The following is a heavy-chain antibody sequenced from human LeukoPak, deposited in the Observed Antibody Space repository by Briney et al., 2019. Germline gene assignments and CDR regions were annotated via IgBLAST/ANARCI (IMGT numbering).Heavy chain of an antibody. CDR1: GFTFSNYA. J-gene: IGHJ4*02. V-gene: IGHV3-23*01. CDR3: APSAFDY. CDR2: ISDSGGST. Sequence: GGSLRLSCAASGFTFSNYAMSWVRQAPGKGLEWVSTISDSGGSTYYADSVKGRFTNFRDNSKNTLYLQMNSLRAEDTAVYYCAPSAFDYWGQGTLVTVSS.